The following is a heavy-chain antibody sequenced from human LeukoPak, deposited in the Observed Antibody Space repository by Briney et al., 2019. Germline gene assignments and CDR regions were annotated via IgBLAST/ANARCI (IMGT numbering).Heavy chain of an antibody. CDR2: IWYDGSNK. J-gene: IGHJ4*02. Sequence: GGSLRLSCAASGFTFSSYGMHWVRQAPGKGLEWVAVIWYDGSNKYYADSVKGRFTISRDNSKNTLYLQMNSLRAEDTAVYYCAKDPSSSGYKDYWGQGTLVTVSS. CDR1: GFTFSSYG. V-gene: IGHV3-33*06. CDR3: AKDPSSSGYKDY. D-gene: IGHD3-22*01.